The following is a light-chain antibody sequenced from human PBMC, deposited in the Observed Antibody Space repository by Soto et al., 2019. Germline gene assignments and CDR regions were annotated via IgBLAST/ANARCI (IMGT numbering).Light chain of an antibody. J-gene: IGLJ2*01. Sequence: QSALTQPASVSGSPGQSITISCTGTSSDVGGYNYVSWYQQHPGKAPKLMIYEVSNRPSGVSNRFSGSKSGNTAALTISGLLAEDEADYYCSSYTSSSTSVVFGGGTKLTVL. CDR1: SSDVGGYNY. CDR2: EVS. V-gene: IGLV2-14*01. CDR3: SSYTSSSTSVV.